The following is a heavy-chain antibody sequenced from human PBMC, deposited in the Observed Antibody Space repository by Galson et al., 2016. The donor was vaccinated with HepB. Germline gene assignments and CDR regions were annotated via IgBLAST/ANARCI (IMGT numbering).Heavy chain of an antibody. Sequence: SCKVSGYTLTELSMHWVRQAPGKGLEWMGGFDPEDGETIYAQKFQGRVTMTEDTSTDTAYMELSSLRSEDTAVYYCATGRRAAAGLYSFDIWGQGTMVTVSS. V-gene: IGHV1-24*01. CDR3: ATGRRAAAGLYSFDI. CDR2: FDPEDGET. CDR1: GYTLTELS. J-gene: IGHJ3*02. D-gene: IGHD6-13*01.